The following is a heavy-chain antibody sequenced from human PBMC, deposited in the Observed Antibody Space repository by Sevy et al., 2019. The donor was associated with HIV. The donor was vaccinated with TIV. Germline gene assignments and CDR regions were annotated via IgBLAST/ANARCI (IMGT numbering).Heavy chain of an antibody. V-gene: IGHV1-18*01. D-gene: IGHD2-15*01. CDR1: GYTFSSYR. J-gene: IGHJ4*02. CDR2: ISALNGDT. CDR3: ARAYCSGGRCYSLPY. Sequence: ASVKVSCKASGYTFSSYRITWVRQAPGQGPEWIGWISALNGDTNYAQKLQGRVTMTADTSTSTVYMDLRSLRSDDTAVYYCARAYCSGGRCYSLPYWGQGTLVTVSS.